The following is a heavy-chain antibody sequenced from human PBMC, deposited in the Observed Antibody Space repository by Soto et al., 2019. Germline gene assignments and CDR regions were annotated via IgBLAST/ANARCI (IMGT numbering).Heavy chain of an antibody. CDR2: INPGSGVT. Sequence: ASVKVFCKASGYSFTKYHMHWVRQAPGQGLEWMGWINPGSGVTNQAQKFQGRVTMTRDTSITTTYMELNSLTSDDAAVYYCARVAGHKNARFDPWGQGTLVTVSS. D-gene: IGHD1-1*01. CDR1: GYSFTKYH. CDR3: ARVAGHKNARFDP. J-gene: IGHJ5*02. V-gene: IGHV1-2*02.